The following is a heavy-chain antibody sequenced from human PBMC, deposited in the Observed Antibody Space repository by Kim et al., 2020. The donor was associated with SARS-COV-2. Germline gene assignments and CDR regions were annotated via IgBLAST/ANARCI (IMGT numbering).Heavy chain of an antibody. V-gene: IGHV4-39*01. Sequence: SETLSLTCTVSGGSISSSSYYWGWIRQPPGKGLEWIGSIYYSGSTYYNPSLKSRVTISVDTSKNQFSLKLSSVTAADTAVYYCATQGEWERHFDYWGQGTLVTVSS. CDR1: GGSISSSSYY. D-gene: IGHD1-26*01. J-gene: IGHJ4*02. CDR2: IYYSGST. CDR3: ATQGEWERHFDY.